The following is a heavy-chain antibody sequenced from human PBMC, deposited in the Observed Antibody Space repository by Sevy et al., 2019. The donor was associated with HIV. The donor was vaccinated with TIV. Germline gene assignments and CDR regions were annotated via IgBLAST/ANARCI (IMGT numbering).Heavy chain of an antibody. V-gene: IGHV3-11*01. CDR2: ISSSGSII. Sequence: GGSLRLSCAASGFTFSDYYMSWIRQAPGKGLEWVSHISSSGSIIYYADSVKGRFTISRDNARNSLYLQLNSLRAEDTALYYCARDGDYSSGWYDMWGQGTLVTVSS. CDR3: ARDGDYSSGWYDM. D-gene: IGHD6-19*01. J-gene: IGHJ4*02. CDR1: GFTFSDYY.